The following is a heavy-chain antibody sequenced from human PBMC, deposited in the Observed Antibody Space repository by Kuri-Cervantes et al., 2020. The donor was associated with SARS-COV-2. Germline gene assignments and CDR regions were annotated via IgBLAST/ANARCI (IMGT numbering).Heavy chain of an antibody. CDR2: INSDGSST. CDR3: SVAVGY. CDR1: GFTFSNAW. D-gene: IGHD1-26*01. V-gene: IGHV3-74*01. J-gene: IGHJ4*02. Sequence: GESLKISCAASGFTFSNAWMSWVRQAPGKGLVWVSRINSDGSSTSYADSVKGRFTISRDNAKNTLYLQMNSLRAEDTAVYYCSVAVGYWGQGTLVTVSS.